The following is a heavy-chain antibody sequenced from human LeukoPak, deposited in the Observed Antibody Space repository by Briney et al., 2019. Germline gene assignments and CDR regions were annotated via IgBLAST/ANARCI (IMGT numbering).Heavy chain of an antibody. Sequence: GASVKVSCKASGYTFTGYYMHWVRQAPGQGLEWMGWINPNSGGTNYSQKFQGRVTMTRDTSISTAYMELSGLKSDDTAIYYCARDFGTYGTKRTTGSDYWGQGTLVTVSS. J-gene: IGHJ4*02. D-gene: IGHD1-1*01. CDR3: ARDFGTYGTKRTTGSDY. CDR2: INPNSGGT. CDR1: GYTFTGYY. V-gene: IGHV1-2*02.